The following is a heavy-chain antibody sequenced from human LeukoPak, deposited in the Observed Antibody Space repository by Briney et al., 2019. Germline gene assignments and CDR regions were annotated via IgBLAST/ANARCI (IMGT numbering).Heavy chain of an antibody. Sequence: ASVKVSCKASGYTFTGYYMHWVRQAPGQGLEWMGWISAYNGNTNYAQKLQGRVTMTTDTSTSTAYMELRSLRSDDTAVYYCAREDGYTFDYWGQGTLVTVSS. CDR3: AREDGYTFDY. J-gene: IGHJ4*02. D-gene: IGHD5-12*01. CDR2: ISAYNGNT. V-gene: IGHV1-18*04. CDR1: GYTFTGYY.